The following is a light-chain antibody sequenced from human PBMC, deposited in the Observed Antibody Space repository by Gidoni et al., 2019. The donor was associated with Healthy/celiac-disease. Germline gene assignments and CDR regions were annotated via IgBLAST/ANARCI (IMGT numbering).Light chain of an antibody. CDR2: KAS. CDR3: QQYNSYSRT. V-gene: IGKV1-5*03. J-gene: IGKJ1*01. CDR1: QSLSSW. Sequence: IPMTPSPSTLSASVGDRVTITCRASQSLSSWLAWYQQKPGKAPKLLIYKASSLESGVPSRFSGSGSGTEFTLTISSLQPDDFATYYCQQYNSYSRTFGQXTKVEIK.